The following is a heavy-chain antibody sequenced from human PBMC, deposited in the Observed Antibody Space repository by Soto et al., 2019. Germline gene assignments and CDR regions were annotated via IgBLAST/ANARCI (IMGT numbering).Heavy chain of an antibody. CDR2: IYYSGTT. Sequence: PSETLSLTCTVSGGSISSADYYWSWIRQPPGKGLEWIGYIYYSGTTYYNPSLKSRVSISDDTPKNQFSLQLSSVTAADTAVYFCARLVPTTIHDSWGQGVLVTVSS. CDR3: ARLVPTTIHDS. V-gene: IGHV4-30-4*01. CDR1: GGSISSADYY. D-gene: IGHD1-26*01. J-gene: IGHJ4*02.